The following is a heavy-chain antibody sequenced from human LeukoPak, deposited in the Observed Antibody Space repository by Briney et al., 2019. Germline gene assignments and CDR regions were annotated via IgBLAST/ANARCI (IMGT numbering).Heavy chain of an antibody. J-gene: IGHJ6*03. V-gene: IGHV1-8*01. CDR2: MNPNSGNT. CDR3: ARHEYSSSWGYYYYMDV. D-gene: IGHD6-6*01. Sequence: ASVKVSCKASGYTFTSYDINWVRQATGQGLEWMGWMNPNSGNTGYAQKFQGRVTMTRNTSISTAYMELSSLRSEDTAVYYCARHEYSSSWGYYYYMDVWGKGATVTVSS. CDR1: GYTFTSYD.